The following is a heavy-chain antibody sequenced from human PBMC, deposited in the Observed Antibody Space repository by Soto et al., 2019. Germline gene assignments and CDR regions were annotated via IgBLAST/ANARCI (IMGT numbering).Heavy chain of an antibody. Sequence: EVQLVESGGGLVQPGGSLRLSCAASGFSVSSKYMSWVRQAPGKGLEWVSVIYSGGSTYYADSVKGRFTISRHNSNNTLYLQMNSLRGEDTAVYYCARVKDLIWVPEFDLWGRGTLVTVSS. J-gene: IGHJ2*01. V-gene: IGHV3-53*04. CDR3: ARVKDLIWVPEFDL. D-gene: IGHD3-16*01. CDR2: IYSGGST. CDR1: GFSVSSKY.